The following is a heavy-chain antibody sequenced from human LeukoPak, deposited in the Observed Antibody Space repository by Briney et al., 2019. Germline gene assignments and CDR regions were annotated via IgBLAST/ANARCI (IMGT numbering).Heavy chain of an antibody. J-gene: IGHJ4*02. V-gene: IGHV3-23*01. CDR2: ISGSGTST. CDR1: GFTFSNYA. Sequence: PGGSLRLSCAAYGFTFSNYALTWVRQAPGKGLEWVSAISGSGTSTYYADSVKGRFTISGDNSKNTLYLQMNSLRAEDTAVYYCARANSVTYSYYFDFWGQGTLVTVSS. CDR3: ARANSVTYSYYFDF. D-gene: IGHD1-26*01.